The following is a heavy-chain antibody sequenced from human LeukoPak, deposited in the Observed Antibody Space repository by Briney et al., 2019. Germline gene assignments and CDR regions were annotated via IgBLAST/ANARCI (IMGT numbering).Heavy chain of an antibody. CDR2: ISWNSGSI. J-gene: IGHJ3*02. Sequence: GGSLRLSCAASGFILDDFAMHWVRQAPGKGLEWVAGISWNSGSIGYAGSVKGRFTISRDNAKNSLNVEMNSLRLEDTALYYCVQGLAAAGHGDTFDMWGQGTMVIVSS. CDR3: VQGLAAAGHGDTFDM. CDR1: GFILDDFA. D-gene: IGHD6-13*01. V-gene: IGHV3-9*01.